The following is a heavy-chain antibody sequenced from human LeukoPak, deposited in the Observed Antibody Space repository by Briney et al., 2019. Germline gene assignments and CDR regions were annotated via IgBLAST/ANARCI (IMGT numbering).Heavy chain of an antibody. Sequence: SGTLSLTCAVSGGSISSSNWWSWVRQPPGKGLEGIAEIYHSGSTNYNPSLKSRVTISVDKSKNQFSLKLSSVTAADTAVYYCARDRGYCSGGSCYSGDYWGQRTLVTVSS. V-gene: IGHV4-4*02. CDR1: GGSISSSNW. D-gene: IGHD2-15*01. J-gene: IGHJ4*02. CDR3: ARDRGYCSGGSCYSGDY. CDR2: IYHSGST.